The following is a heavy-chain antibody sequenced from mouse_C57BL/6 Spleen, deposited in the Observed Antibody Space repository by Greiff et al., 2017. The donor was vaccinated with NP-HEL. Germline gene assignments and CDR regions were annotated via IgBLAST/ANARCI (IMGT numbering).Heavy chain of an antibody. CDR3: ARSQKDYYYGRTTFDY. V-gene: IGHV1-80*01. CDR1: GYAFSSYW. CDR2: IYPGDGDT. Sequence: QVHVKQSGAELVKPGASVKISCKASGYAFSSYWMNWVKQRPGKGLEWIGQIYPGDGDTNYNGKFKGKATLTADKSSSTAYMQLSSLTSEDSAVYFCARSQKDYYYGRTTFDYWGQGTTLTVSS. D-gene: IGHD1-1*01. J-gene: IGHJ2*01.